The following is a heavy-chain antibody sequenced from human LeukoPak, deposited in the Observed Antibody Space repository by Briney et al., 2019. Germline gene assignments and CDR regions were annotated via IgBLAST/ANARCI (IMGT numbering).Heavy chain of an antibody. Sequence: SEALSLTCTVSGYSISSGYYWGWIRQPPGKGLEWIGSIYHSGNTYYNPSLKSRVTISVDTSKNHFSLKLSSVTAADTAVYYCARDETYTSDWQSNHYYYYMDVWGKGTTVTVSS. V-gene: IGHV4-38-2*02. J-gene: IGHJ6*03. CDR1: GYSISSGYY. CDR3: ARDETYTSDWQSNHYYYYMDV. D-gene: IGHD6-19*01. CDR2: IYHSGNT.